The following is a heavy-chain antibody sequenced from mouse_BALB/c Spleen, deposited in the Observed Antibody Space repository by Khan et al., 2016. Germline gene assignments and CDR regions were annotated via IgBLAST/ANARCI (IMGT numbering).Heavy chain of an antibody. V-gene: IGHV1-15*01. Sequence: QVQLKQSGAELVRPGASVTLSCKASGYNFTDYEMHWVKQTPVHGLEWIGSIDPETGGTAYNQKFKGKATLTADKSSSTAYMELRSLTTEDSAVYFCTRAGYGDICDAMDYWGQGTSVTVSS. CDR1: GYNFTDYE. J-gene: IGHJ4*01. CDR3: TRAGYGDICDAMDY. D-gene: IGHD2-13*01. CDR2: IDPETGGT.